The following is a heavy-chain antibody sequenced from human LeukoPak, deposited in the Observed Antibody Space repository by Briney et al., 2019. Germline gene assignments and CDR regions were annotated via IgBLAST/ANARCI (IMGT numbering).Heavy chain of an antibody. J-gene: IGHJ4*02. V-gene: IGHV4-4*07. CDR2: IYNSGTT. Sequence: SETLSLTCTVSGGSIGSYYWSWMRQFAGNGLEWIGRIYNSGTTHYNPSLKSRVTISVDTSKNQISLKLTSVTAADTAVYYCASDGGRSNLAVLWGQGTLVTVPS. CDR3: ASDGGRSNLAVL. D-gene: IGHD6-19*01. CDR1: GGSIGSYY.